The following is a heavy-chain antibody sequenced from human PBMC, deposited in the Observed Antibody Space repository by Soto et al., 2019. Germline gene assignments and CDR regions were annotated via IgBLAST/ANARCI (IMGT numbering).Heavy chain of an antibody. V-gene: IGHV1-69*01. J-gene: IGHJ6*02. CDR2: TIPMFGTP. CDR1: GGTFSKYA. Sequence: QVQLVQSGAEMQQPGASVRVSCKASGGTFSKYAFSWVQQAPGQGLEGLGGTIPMFGTPNYAQKFPGRLAISAAESTAQVYLELSSLRSEDTAVYFCARPLPDSNDHYGMAVWGQGTTVTVSS. D-gene: IGHD1-1*01. CDR3: ARPLPDSNDHYGMAV.